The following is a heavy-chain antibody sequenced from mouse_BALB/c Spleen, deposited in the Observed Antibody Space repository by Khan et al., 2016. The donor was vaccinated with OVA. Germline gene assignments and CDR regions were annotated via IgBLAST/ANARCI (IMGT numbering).Heavy chain of an antibody. J-gene: IGHJ2*01. CDR2: TNPTNGRT. V-gene: IGHV1S81*02. CDR3: ARIKKIVATYFDY. D-gene: IGHD1-1*01. CDR1: GYTFTSYW. Sequence: QVQLQQPGAELVKAGASVKMSCKASGYTFTSYWMHWMKQRLGQGLEWFAETNPTNGRTYYNEKFKSKATLTVATSSSTAYMLLSGPKFEDSAVYYCARIKKIVATYFDYWGQGTTLTVSS.